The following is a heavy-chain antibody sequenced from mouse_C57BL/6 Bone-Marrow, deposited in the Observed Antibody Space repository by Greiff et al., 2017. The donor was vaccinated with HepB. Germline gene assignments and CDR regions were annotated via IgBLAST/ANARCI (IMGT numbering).Heavy chain of an antibody. Sequence: EVHLVESGGGLVKPGGSLKLSCAVSGFTFSDYGMHWVRQAPEKGLEWVAYISSGSSTIYYADTVKGRFTISRDNAKNTLFLHMTSLRSEDTAMSYCARGGYYRLAWCAYWGQGTLVTVSA. V-gene: IGHV5-17*01. CDR3: ARGGYYRLAWCAY. J-gene: IGHJ3*01. CDR1: GFTFSDYG. CDR2: ISSGSSTI. D-gene: IGHD2-3*01.